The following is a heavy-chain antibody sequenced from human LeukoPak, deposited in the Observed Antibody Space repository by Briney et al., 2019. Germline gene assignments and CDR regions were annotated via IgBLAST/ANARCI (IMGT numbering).Heavy chain of an antibody. V-gene: IGHV3-48*03. CDR2: ISTSGSTI. Sequence: GGSLRLSCAASGFTFSSYEMNWVRQAPGKGLEWVSYISTSGSTIYYADSVKGRFTISRDNAKNSLFPQMNSLRAEDTAVYYCARGTGYCLDPWGQGTLVTVSS. CDR3: ARGTGYCLDP. CDR1: GFTFSSYE. D-gene: IGHD2-2*03. J-gene: IGHJ5*02.